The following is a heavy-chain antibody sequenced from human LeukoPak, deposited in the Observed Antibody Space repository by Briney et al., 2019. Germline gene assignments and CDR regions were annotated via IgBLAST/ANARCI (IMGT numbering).Heavy chain of an antibody. CDR1: GGSISSSSYY. CDR2: IYYSGST. J-gene: IGHJ6*03. CDR3: ARRRQQLAPYYYYYYMDV. D-gene: IGHD6-13*01. Sequence: PSKTLSLTCTVSGGSISSSSYYWGWIRQPPGKGLEWIGSIYYSGSTYYNPSLKSRVTISVDTSKNQFSLKLSSVTAADTAVYYCARRRQQLAPYYYYYYMDVWGKGTTVTISS. V-gene: IGHV4-39*01.